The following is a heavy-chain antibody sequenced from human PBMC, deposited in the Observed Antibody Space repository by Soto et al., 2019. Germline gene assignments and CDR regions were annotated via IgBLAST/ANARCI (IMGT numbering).Heavy chain of an antibody. CDR1: GYTFSNYA. J-gene: IGHJ6*02. D-gene: IGHD6-13*01. CDR2: INAGNGDT. Sequence: QVQLVQSGAEVKKPGASVKVSCKASGYTFSNYALYWVRQAPGQRLEWMGWINAGNGDTKYSQKFQGRVTITTDTSASTAYMELSSLRSEDTAIYYCAREPRAAAVFYYGMDVWGQGTTVTVSS. V-gene: IGHV1-3*01. CDR3: AREPRAAAVFYYGMDV.